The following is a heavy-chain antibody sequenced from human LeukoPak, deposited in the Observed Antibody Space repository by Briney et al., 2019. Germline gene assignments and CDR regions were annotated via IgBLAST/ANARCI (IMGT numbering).Heavy chain of an antibody. CDR3: AREAYDNRGSDAFNI. J-gene: IGHJ3*02. Sequence: PSETLSLTCTVSGVSVSSGSCNGSWIRQPPGKGLEWIGYISYSGSTDYHPSPKSRVTISVDTSKKQFSLKLSSVTAADTAVYYCAREAYDNRGSDAFNIWGPGTMVTVSS. CDR1: GVSVSSGSCN. V-gene: IGHV4-61*01. CDR2: ISYSGST. D-gene: IGHD3-22*01.